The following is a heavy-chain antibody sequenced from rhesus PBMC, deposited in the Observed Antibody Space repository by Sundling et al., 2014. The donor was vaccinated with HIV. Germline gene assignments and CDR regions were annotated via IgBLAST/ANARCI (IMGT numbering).Heavy chain of an antibody. V-gene: IGHV4-147*01. J-gene: IGHJ4*01. Sequence: QVQLQESGPGVVKPSETLSLTCAVSGGPISSNYWSWIRQPPGKGLEWIGRIYGSSGSTNYNPSLTNRVTISKDMSKNQFSLKLTSVTAADTAVYYCARVTGTRLKYYFDYWGQGLLVTVSS. CDR1: GGPISSNY. CDR2: IYGSSGST. D-gene: IGHD1-26*01. CDR3: ARVTGTRLKYYFDY.